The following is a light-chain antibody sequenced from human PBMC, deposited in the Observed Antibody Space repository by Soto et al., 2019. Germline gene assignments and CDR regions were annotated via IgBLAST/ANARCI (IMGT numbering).Light chain of an antibody. CDR2: KAS. Sequence: DIQMTQSPSTLSASVGDRVTITCRASQSISSWLAWYQQKPGKAPKLLIYKASSLESGFPSRFSGSGSGTVFTRTISRLQPVDFATYYCQQYNSYRRTFGQGTKVEIK. V-gene: IGKV1-5*03. CDR1: QSISSW. J-gene: IGKJ1*01. CDR3: QQYNSYRRT.